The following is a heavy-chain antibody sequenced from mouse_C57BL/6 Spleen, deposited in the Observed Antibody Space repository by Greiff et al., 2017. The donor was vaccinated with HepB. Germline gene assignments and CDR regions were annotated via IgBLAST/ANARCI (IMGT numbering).Heavy chain of an antibody. CDR3: ARDDGKGAMDY. V-gene: IGHV3-6*01. D-gene: IGHD2-1*01. Sequence: EVQLQQSGPGLVKPSQSLSLTCSVTGYSITSGYYWNWIRQFPGNKLEWMGYISYDGSNNYNPSLKNRISITRDTSKNQLFLKLNSVTTEYTATYYCARDDGKGAMDYWGQGTSVTVSS. CDR1: GYSITSGYY. J-gene: IGHJ4*01. CDR2: ISYDGSN.